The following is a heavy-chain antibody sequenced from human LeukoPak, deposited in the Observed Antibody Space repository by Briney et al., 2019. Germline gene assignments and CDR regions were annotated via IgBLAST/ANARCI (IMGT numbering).Heavy chain of an antibody. Sequence: GGSLRLSCAASGFTFSRYAMSWVRQAPGQGLEWVSAISGSGGSTYYADSVKGRFTISRDNAKNSLFLQMNSLRAEDTAVYYCARGSGAWSLDYWGQGTLVTVSS. V-gene: IGHV3-23*01. CDR1: GFTFSRYA. CDR2: ISGSGGST. CDR3: ARGSGAWSLDY. D-gene: IGHD2-21*02. J-gene: IGHJ4*02.